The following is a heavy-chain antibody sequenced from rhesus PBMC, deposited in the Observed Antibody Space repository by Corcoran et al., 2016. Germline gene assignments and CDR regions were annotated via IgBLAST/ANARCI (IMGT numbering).Heavy chain of an antibody. J-gene: IGHJ4*01. CDR1: GYSISSGYG. D-gene: IGHD2-2*01. CDR2: IGGSSGSN. V-gene: IGHV4-127*01. Sequence: QVQLQESGPGLVKPSETLSLTCAVSGYSISSGYGWSWIRQPPGKGLEWIGYIGGSSGSNNYNPSLQSRVTISRDTSKNQFSLKLSSVTAADTAVYYCARGYCTSTTCWNFDYWGQGVLVTVSS. CDR3: ARGYCTSTTCWNFDY.